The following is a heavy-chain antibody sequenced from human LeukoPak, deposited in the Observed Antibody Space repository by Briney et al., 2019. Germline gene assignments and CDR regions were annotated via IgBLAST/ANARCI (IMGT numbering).Heavy chain of an antibody. Sequence: SEKVSCKASGGTFSSYAISWVRQAPGQGLEWMGGIIPIFGTANYAQKFQGRVTITADESTSTAYMELSSLRSEDTAVYYCVIVVVVAATQWSAFDIWGQGTMVTVSS. CDR1: GGTFSSYA. CDR2: IIPIFGTA. D-gene: IGHD2-15*01. J-gene: IGHJ3*02. CDR3: VIVVVVAATQWSAFDI. V-gene: IGHV1-69*13.